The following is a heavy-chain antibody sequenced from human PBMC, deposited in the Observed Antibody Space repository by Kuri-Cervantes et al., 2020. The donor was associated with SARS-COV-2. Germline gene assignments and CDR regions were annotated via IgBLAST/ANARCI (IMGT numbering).Heavy chain of an antibody. CDR1: GGTFSSYA. V-gene: IGHV1-69*05. CDR2: IIPIFGTA. J-gene: IGHJ6*02. Sequence: KISCRASGGTFSSYAISWVRQAPGQGLEWMGGIIPIFGTANYAQKLQGRVTMTTDTSTSTAYMELRSLRSDDTAVYYCARDRRVCSGGSCYYYYYGMDVWGQGTTVTVSS. CDR3: ARDRRVCSGGSCYYYYYGMDV. D-gene: IGHD2-15*01.